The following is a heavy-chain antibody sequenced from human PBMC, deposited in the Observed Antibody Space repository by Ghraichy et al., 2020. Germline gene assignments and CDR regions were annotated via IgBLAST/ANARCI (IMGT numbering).Heavy chain of an antibody. D-gene: IGHD3-16*01. CDR2: INGSGGKT. Sequence: GGSLRLSCAASGFTFSTYALSWVRQAPGKGLEWVSDINGSGGKTYYADSVKGRFTISRDNSKNVVFLQMNSLRAEDTAIYYCASREVMVSLRRQAWGQGTLVTVSS. CDR3: ASREVMVSLRRQA. CDR1: GFTFSTYA. V-gene: IGHV3-23*01. J-gene: IGHJ5*02.